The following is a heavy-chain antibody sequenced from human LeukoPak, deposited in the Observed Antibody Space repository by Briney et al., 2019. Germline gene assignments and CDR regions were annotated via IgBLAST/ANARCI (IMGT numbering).Heavy chain of an antibody. Sequence: KPSETLSLTCTVSGGSISSYYWSWTRQPPGKGLEWIGYIYYSGSTNYNPSLKSRVTISVDTSKNQFSLKLSSVTAADTAVYYCARGPNSSSWYPFDYWGQGTLVTVSS. CDR2: IYYSGST. D-gene: IGHD6-13*01. CDR1: GGSISSYY. CDR3: ARGPNSSSWYPFDY. V-gene: IGHV4-59*01. J-gene: IGHJ4*02.